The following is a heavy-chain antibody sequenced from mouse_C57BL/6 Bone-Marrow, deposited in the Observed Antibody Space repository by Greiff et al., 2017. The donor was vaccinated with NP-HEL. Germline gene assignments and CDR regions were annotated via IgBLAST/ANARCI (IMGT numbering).Heavy chain of an antibody. CDR1: GYTFTSYW. V-gene: IGHV1-69*01. J-gene: IGHJ1*03. Sequence: QVQLQQPGAELVMPGASVKLSCKASGYTFTSYWMHWVKQRPGQGLEWIGEIDPSDSYTNYNQKFKGKSTLTVDKSSSTAYMQLSSLTSEDSAVYYCAREGRLGYFDVWGTGTTVTVSS. CDR3: AREGRLGYFDV. CDR2: IDPSDSYT.